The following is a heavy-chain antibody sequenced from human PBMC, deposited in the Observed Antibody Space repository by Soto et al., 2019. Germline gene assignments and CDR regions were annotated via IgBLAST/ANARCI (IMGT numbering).Heavy chain of an antibody. D-gene: IGHD3-22*01. V-gene: IGHV4-30-4*01. CDR1: GGSISSGDYY. CDR3: ARGLYYYESSSYYHW. J-gene: IGHJ4*02. Sequence: QVQLQESGPGLVKPSHTLSPTCTVSGGSISSGDYYWSWIRQPPCKGLEWIGYIHYSGSTYNHPSHESTVTVSVVAYKNHFSVTLSSVTATGTTVYSCARGLYYYESSSYYHWWGQGALVTV. CDR2: IHYSGST.